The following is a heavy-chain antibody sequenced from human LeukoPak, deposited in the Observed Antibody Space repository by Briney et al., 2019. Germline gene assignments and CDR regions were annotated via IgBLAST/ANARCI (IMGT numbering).Heavy chain of an antibody. D-gene: IGHD1-26*01. CDR1: GYSISSGYY. Sequence: SETLSLTCTVSGYSISSGYYWGWIRQPPGKGLEWIGTMYHSGTTYYNPSLKSRVTLSVDTSKNQFYLNLTSVTAADTAVYYCAREVVGATIWFDPWGQGTLVTVSS. V-gene: IGHV4-38-2*02. CDR2: MYHSGTT. J-gene: IGHJ5*02. CDR3: AREVVGATIWFDP.